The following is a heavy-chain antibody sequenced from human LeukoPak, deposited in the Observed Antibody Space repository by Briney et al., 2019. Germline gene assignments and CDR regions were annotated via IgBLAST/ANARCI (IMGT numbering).Heavy chain of an antibody. CDR2: ISGSGVMT. D-gene: IGHD1-26*01. Sequence: GGSLRLSCAASGFTFSDYAMTWVRQAPGKGLEWVATISGSGVMTYYADSVKGRFTVSEDNSKNTLYLQMSSLTAADTAVYYCAKDRSIGTYYTFDHWGQGTLVTVSS. V-gene: IGHV3-23*01. CDR3: AKDRSIGTYYTFDH. CDR1: GFTFSDYA. J-gene: IGHJ4*02.